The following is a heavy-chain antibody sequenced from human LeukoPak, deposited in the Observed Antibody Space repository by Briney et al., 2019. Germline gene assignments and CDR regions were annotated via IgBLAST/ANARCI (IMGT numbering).Heavy chain of an antibody. CDR2: ISSSSSCI. V-gene: IGHV3-21*01. CDR3: TSSRGSRYGYRALEQPPTPVD. D-gene: IGHD5-18*01. CDR1: GFSFSNAW. Sequence: GGSLRLSCAASGFSFSNAWMNWVRQAPGKGLEWVSSISSSSSCIYYADSVRGRFTISRDNAKNSLYLHMNSLRAEDTAVYYCTSSRGSRYGYRALEQPPTPVDWSQGTLVTVSS. J-gene: IGHJ4*02.